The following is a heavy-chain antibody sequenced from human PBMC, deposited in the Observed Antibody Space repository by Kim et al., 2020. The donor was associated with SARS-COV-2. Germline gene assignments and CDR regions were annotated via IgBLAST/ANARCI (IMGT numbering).Heavy chain of an antibody. CDR2: ISSSSSYI. J-gene: IGHJ4*02. CDR3: ARDPETTVTTSGDY. Sequence: GGSLRLSCAASGFTFSSYSMNWVRQAPGKGLEWVSSISSSSSYIYYADSVKGRFTISRDNAKNSLYLQMNSLRAEDTAVYYCARDPETTVTTSGDYWGQGTLVTVSS. D-gene: IGHD4-17*01. V-gene: IGHV3-21*01. CDR1: GFTFSSYS.